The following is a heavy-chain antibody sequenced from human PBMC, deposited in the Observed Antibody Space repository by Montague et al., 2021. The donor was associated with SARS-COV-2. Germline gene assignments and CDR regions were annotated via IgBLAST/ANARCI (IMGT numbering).Heavy chain of an antibody. CDR1: GGSITNYY. CDR3: ARYYERSLDV. Sequence: SETLSLTCTVSGGSITNYYWSWIRQPPGKGLEWIVNIFKNGGTDYNPSLKSRVIISVDTSKSQFSLKVTSVTAADTAVYYCARYYERSLDVWGQGTTVTVSS. D-gene: IGHD3-22*01. CDR2: IFKNGGT. V-gene: IGHV4-59*08. J-gene: IGHJ6*02.